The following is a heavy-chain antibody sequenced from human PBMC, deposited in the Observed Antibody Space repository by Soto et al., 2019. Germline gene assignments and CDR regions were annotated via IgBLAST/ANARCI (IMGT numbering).Heavy chain of an antibody. Sequence: GGSLRLSCAASGFTFSSYAMHWVRQAPGKGLEWVAVISYDGSNKYYADSVEGRFTISRDNSKNTLYLQMNSLRAEDTAVYYCARDMRNGDDVYNWFDPWGQGTLVTVSS. CDR2: ISYDGSNK. V-gene: IGHV3-30*04. J-gene: IGHJ5*02. D-gene: IGHD1-1*01. CDR3: ARDMRNGDDVYNWFDP. CDR1: GFTFSSYA.